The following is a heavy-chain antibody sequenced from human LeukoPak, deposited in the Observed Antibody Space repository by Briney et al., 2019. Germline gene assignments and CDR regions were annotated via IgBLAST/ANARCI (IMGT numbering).Heavy chain of an antibody. CDR1: GGSFSGYY. Sequence: SETLSLTCAVYGGSFSGYYRSWIRQPPGKGLEWIGEINHSGSTNYNPSLKSRVTISVDTSKNQFPLKLSSVTAADTAVYYCAMGITMVRGANAVPWGQGTLVTVSS. CDR2: INHSGST. V-gene: IGHV4-34*01. D-gene: IGHD3-10*01. CDR3: AMGITMVRGANAVP. J-gene: IGHJ5*02.